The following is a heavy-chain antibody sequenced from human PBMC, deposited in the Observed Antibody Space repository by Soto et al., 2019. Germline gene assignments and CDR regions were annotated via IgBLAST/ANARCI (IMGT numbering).Heavy chain of an antibody. V-gene: IGHV1-18*04. CDR3: ARAGYCTNGVCYPYNWFDP. CDR2: ISAYKGNT. Sequence: QVQLVQSGAEVKKPGASVKVSCKASGYTFTSYGISWVRQAPGQGLEWMGWISAYKGNTNYAQKLQGRVTMTTDTSTSTADMALRSLRSDDTAVYYCARAGYCTNGVCYPYNWFDPWGQGTLVTVS. CDR1: GYTFTSYG. D-gene: IGHD2-8*01. J-gene: IGHJ5*02.